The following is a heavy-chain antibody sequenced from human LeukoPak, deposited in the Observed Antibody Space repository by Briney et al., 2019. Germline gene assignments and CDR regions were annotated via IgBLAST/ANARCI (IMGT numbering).Heavy chain of an antibody. Sequence: GASVKVSCKASGYTFTKYGIRWARQAPGQGLEWMGWISTYNGNTNYAQKFQSRVTMTTATATSTVSMELRSLRSDDTAVYYCARDRDTALDPFDYWGQGSLVTVSS. CDR1: GYTFTKYG. J-gene: IGHJ4*02. V-gene: IGHV1-18*01. CDR2: ISTYNGNT. D-gene: IGHD5-18*01. CDR3: ARDRDTALDPFDY.